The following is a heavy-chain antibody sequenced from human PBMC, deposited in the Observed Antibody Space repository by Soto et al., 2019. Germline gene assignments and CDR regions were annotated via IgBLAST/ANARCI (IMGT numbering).Heavy chain of an antibody. V-gene: IGHV1-46*01. Sequence: ASVKVSCKASGYTFTSYYMHWVRQAPGQGLEWMGIINPSGGSTSYAQKFQGRVTMTRDTSTSTVYMELSSLRSEDTAVYYCARDVGGGEMVVTHGSYYDYWGQGTLVTVSS. CDR1: GYTFTSYY. CDR3: ARDVGGGEMVVTHGSYYDY. D-gene: IGHD3-22*01. J-gene: IGHJ4*02. CDR2: INPSGGST.